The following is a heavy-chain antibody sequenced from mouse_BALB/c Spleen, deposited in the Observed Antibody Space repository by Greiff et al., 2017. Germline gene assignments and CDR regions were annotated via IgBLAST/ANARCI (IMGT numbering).Heavy chain of an antibody. D-gene: IGHD2-4*01. J-gene: IGHJ3*01. CDR2: IYPYNGGT. V-gene: IGHV1S29*02. CDR1: GYTFTDYN. Sequence: EVQLQQSGPELVKPGASVKISCKASGYTFTDYNMHWVKQSHGKSLEWIGYIYPYNGGTGYNQKFKSKATLTVDNSSSTAYMELRSLTSEDSAVYYCARSSYDYDTAWFAYWGQGTLVTVSA. CDR3: ARSSYDYDTAWFAY.